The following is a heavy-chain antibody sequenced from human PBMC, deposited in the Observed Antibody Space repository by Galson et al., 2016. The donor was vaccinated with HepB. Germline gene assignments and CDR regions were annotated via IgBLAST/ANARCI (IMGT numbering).Heavy chain of an antibody. CDR1: GFPLSTYW. D-gene: IGHD5-24*01. J-gene: IGHJ5*02. CDR3: ARYGYGRWLQFNH. CDR2: IRQDGRET. Sequence: SLRLSCAASGFPLSTYWMSWVRQAPGKGLEWVANIRQDGRETYYVDSVKGRFTISRDNAKNSLYLQMNSLRVEDSAVYYCARYGYGRWLQFNHWGQGTLVPVSS. V-gene: IGHV3-7*02.